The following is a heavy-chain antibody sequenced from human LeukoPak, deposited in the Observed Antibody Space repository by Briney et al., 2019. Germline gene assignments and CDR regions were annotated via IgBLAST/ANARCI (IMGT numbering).Heavy chain of an antibody. J-gene: IGHJ4*02. V-gene: IGHV3-23*01. CDR3: AKDQSYYDSSGYYPFEG. CDR1: GFTFRSYV. CDR2: ISESGRT. D-gene: IGHD3-22*01. Sequence: QPGGSLRLSCEASGFTFRSYVMIWVRQAPGKGPEWVSVISESGRTYYADSVKGRFTISRDNSKNTLYLQMNSLRAEDTAVYYCAKDQSYYDSSGYYPFEGWGQGSLVTVSS.